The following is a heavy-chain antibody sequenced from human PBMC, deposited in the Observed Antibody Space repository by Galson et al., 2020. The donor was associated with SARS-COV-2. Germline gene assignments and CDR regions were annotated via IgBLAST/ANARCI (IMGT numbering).Heavy chain of an antibody. CDR2: ISAYNGNT. J-gene: IGHJ6*02. Sequence: ASVTVSCKASGYTFTSYGISWVRQAPGQGLEWMGWISAYNGNTNSAQKLQGRVTMTTDTSTSTAYMELRSLRSDDTAVYYCARDPEHSSGWTYYYYYGMDVWGQGTTVTVSS. CDR1: GYTFTSYG. V-gene: IGHV1-18*01. CDR3: ARDPEHSSGWTYYYYYGMDV. D-gene: IGHD6-19*01.